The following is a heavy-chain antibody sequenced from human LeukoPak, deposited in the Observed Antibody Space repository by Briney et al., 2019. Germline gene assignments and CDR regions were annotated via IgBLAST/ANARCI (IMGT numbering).Heavy chain of an antibody. Sequence: GGSLRLSCAASGFTFSSYAMSWVRQAPGKGLEWVSAISGSGGSTYYADSVKGRFTISRDNSKNTLYLQMNSLRAEDTAVYYCAKDQYCSSTSCREIGYWGQGTLVTVSS. CDR2: ISGSGGST. CDR1: GFTFSSYA. V-gene: IGHV3-23*01. CDR3: AKDQYCSSTSCREIGY. D-gene: IGHD2-2*01. J-gene: IGHJ4*02.